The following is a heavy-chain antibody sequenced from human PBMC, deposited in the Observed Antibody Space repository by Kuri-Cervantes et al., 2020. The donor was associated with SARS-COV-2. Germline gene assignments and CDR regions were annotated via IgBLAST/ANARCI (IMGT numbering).Heavy chain of an antibody. V-gene: IGHV3-30*18. J-gene: IGHJ4*02. D-gene: IGHD6-13*01. CDR3: AKDKTTRIASTGPSDY. Sequence: GESLKIPCAASGFTFSSYGMHWVRQAPGKGLEWVAVISYDGSNKYYADSLKGRFTISRDKSKNTLFTQLNSLRAGDTAMYYCAKDKTTRIASTGPSDYWGQGTLVTVSS. CDR1: GFTFSSYG. CDR2: ISYDGSNK.